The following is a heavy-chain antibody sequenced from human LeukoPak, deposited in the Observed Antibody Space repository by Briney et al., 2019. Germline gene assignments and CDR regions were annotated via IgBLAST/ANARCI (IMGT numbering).Heavy chain of an antibody. CDR3: ARRNGYSYVIDY. Sequence: PSETLSLTCAVYGGSFSGYYWSWIRQPPGKGLEWIGEINHSGTTTYNPSLMRRLTISVDTSKNQFSLKLSSVTAADTAVYYCARRNGYSYVIDYWGQGTLVTVSS. V-gene: IGHV4-34*01. CDR1: GGSFSGYY. CDR2: INHSGTT. D-gene: IGHD5-18*01. J-gene: IGHJ4*02.